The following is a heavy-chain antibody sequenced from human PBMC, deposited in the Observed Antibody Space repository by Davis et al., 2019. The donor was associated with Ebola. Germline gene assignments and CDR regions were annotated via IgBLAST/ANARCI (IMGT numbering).Heavy chain of an antibody. CDR2: INPNSGGT. CDR1: GYTFTSYY. V-gene: IGHV1-2*04. Sequence: ASVKVSCKASGYTFTSYYMHWVRQAPGQGLEWRGWINPNSGGTNYAQKFQGWVTMTRDTSISTAYMELSRLRSDDTAVYYCARGSYGGNSGLRYWGQGTLVTVSS. D-gene: IGHD4-23*01. J-gene: IGHJ4*02. CDR3: ARGSYGGNSGLRY.